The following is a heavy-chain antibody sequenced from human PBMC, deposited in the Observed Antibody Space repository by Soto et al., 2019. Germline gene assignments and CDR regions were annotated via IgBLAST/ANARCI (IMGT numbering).Heavy chain of an antibody. J-gene: IGHJ6*02. V-gene: IGHV3-30*18. CDR1: GFTFSSYG. CDR2: ISYDGSNK. CDR3: AKEGRTYYYYYGMDV. Sequence: GGSLRLSCAASGFTFSSYGMHWVRQAPGKGLEWVAVISYDGSNKYYADSVKGRFTISRDNSKNTLYLQMNSLRAEDTAVYYCAKEGRTYYYYYGMDVWGQGTTVTVSS. D-gene: IGHD2-15*01.